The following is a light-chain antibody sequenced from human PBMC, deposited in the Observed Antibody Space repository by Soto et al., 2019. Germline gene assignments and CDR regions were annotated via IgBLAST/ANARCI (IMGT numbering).Light chain of an antibody. CDR2: DAS. Sequence: EIVMTQSPATLSVSPGEGATLSCRASQSVSSRLAWYQQKPGQAPRLLIYDASTRATDIPARFSGSGSGTEFTLTISSLQSEDFAVYYCQQYEKWPPITFGQGTRLEIK. J-gene: IGKJ5*01. V-gene: IGKV3-15*01. CDR3: QQYEKWPPIT. CDR1: QSVSSR.